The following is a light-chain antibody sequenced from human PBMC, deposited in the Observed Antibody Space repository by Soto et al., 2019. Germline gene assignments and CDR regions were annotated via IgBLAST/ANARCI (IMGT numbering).Light chain of an antibody. J-gene: IGKJ1*01. Sequence: IVMTQSPATLSVSPGERATLYCRASQRIDTSLAWYQQRPGQAPRLLLYNAATRATGIPARFSGRGFGTEFTLTISSLQPDDFATYYCQQGGTFGQGTKVDIK. CDR3: QQGGT. CDR1: QRIDTS. CDR2: NAA. V-gene: IGKV3-15*01.